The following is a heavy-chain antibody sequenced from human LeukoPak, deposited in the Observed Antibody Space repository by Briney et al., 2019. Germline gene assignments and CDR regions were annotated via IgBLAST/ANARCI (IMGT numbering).Heavy chain of an antibody. CDR2: ISSRSSYI. D-gene: IGHD2-21*01. J-gene: IGHJ6*03. Sequence: PGGSLRLSCAASGFTFSNYSMDWVRQAPGKGLEWVSSISSRSSYIHYADSVKGRFTISRDDAKKSLYLQMDSLRAEDTAVYFCARFAEVYYYVDVWGTGTTVIVSS. CDR1: GFTFSNYS. V-gene: IGHV3-21*01. CDR3: ARFAEVYYYVDV.